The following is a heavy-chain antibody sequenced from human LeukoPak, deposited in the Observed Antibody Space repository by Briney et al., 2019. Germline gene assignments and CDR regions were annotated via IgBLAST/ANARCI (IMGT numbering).Heavy chain of an antibody. D-gene: IGHD6-19*01. J-gene: IGHJ5*02. Sequence: KPGGSLRLSCAASGFTFSDYYMSWIRQAPGKGLEWVSYISSSGSTIYYADSVKGRFTISRDNAKNSLYLQMNSLRAEDTAVYYCAREFEVCSSGWENWFDPWGQGTLVSVSS. V-gene: IGHV3-11*04. CDR1: GFTFSDYY. CDR3: AREFEVCSSGWENWFDP. CDR2: ISSSGSTI.